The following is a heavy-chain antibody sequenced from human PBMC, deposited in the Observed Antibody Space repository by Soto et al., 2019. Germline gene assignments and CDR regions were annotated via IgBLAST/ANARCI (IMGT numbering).Heavy chain of an antibody. D-gene: IGHD3-3*01. J-gene: IGHJ6*03. CDR1: GYTFTSYA. CDR3: ARDKDFWSGYYALAGYMDV. CDR2: INAGNGNT. V-gene: IGHV1-3*01. Sequence: ASVKVSCKASGYTFTSYAMHWVRQAPGQRLEWMGWINAGNGNTKYSQKFQGRVTITRDTSASTAYMGLSSLRSEDTAVYYCARDKDFWSGYYALAGYMDVWGKGTTVTVSS.